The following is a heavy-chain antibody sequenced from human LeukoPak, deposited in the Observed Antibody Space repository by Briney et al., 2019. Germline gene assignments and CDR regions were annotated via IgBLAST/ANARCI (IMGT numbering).Heavy chain of an antibody. Sequence: GGSLRLSCAAFGFTFSNAWLNWVRQAPGKGLEWVSAISYSGGSTYYADSVKGRFTISRDNSKNTLYLQMNSLRAEDTAVYYCAKDGDYCSSTSCYLDHWGQGTLVTVSS. CDR1: GFTFSNAW. CDR3: AKDGDYCSSTSCYLDH. D-gene: IGHD2-2*01. J-gene: IGHJ4*02. CDR2: ISYSGGST. V-gene: IGHV3-23*01.